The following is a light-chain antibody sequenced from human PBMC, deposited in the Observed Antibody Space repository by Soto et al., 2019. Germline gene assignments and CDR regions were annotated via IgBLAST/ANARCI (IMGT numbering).Light chain of an antibody. V-gene: IGKV3-15*01. J-gene: IGKJ1*01. CDR2: GVS. CDR3: QQYNNWLQT. Sequence: EVVLTQSPATLSVSPGEGATLSCRASQSVGSNLAWYQQKPAQAPRLLIYGVSTRATGTPARFSGSGSGTEFTLTISSVQSEDFAVYYCQQYNNWLQTFGQGTKVDI. CDR1: QSVGSN.